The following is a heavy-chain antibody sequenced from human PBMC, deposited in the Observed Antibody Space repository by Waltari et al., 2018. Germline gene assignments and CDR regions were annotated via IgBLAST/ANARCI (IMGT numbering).Heavy chain of an antibody. Sequence: EVEVVESGGGLEQPEGSLRLSRAASELSVSNYELNWVRQAPGKGLELISHIDNTGSTIYYADSVRGRFTISRYNAKNSMYLQMNSLRAEDTAIYYCARPSTEYHYYYYYMDVWGKGTTVTVS. CDR2: IDNTGSTI. J-gene: IGHJ6*03. V-gene: IGHV3-48*03. CDR3: ARPSTEYHYYYYYMDV. D-gene: IGHD2-2*02. CDR1: ELSVSNYE.